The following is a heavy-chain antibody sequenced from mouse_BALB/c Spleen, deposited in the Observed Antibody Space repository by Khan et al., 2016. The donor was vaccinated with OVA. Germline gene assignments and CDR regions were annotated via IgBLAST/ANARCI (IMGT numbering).Heavy chain of an antibody. J-gene: IGHJ3*01. V-gene: IGHV3-2*02. CDR3: ARWFTY. CDR1: GYSITSDYA. CDR2: ISYSGST. Sequence: EVQLVETGPGLVKPSQSLSLTCTVTGYSITSDYAWNWIRQFPGNKLEWMGYISYSGSTTYNPSLKSRISITRDTSKNQFFLQLNSVTTEDTATYYCARWFTYWGQGTLVTVSA.